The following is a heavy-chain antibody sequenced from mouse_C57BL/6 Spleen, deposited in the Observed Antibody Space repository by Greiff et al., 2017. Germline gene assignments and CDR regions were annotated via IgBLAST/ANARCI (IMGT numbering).Heavy chain of an antibody. CDR1: GFTFSDYG. D-gene: IGHD1-1*01. V-gene: IGHV5-17*01. CDR2: ISSGSSTI. CDR3: ARCGSRYYYAMDY. Sequence: EVKLVESGGGLVKPGGSLKLSCAASGFTFSDYGMHWVRQAPEKGLEWVAYISSGSSTIYYADTVKGRFTLSRDKAKNTLFLQMTSLRSEDTAMYYCARCGSRYYYAMDYWGQGTSVTVSS. J-gene: IGHJ4*01.